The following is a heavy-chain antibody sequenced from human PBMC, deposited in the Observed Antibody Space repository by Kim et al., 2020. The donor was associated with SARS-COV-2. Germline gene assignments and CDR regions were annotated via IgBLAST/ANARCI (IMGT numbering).Heavy chain of an antibody. CDR3: ARGHYGMDV. CDR2: GTTI. Sequence: GTTIAYASSVMGRFTNFRDDAQNTLYLQMSSLSVEDPAIYYCARGHYGMDVWGQGTTVTVSS. J-gene: IGHJ6*02. V-gene: IGHV3-48*03.